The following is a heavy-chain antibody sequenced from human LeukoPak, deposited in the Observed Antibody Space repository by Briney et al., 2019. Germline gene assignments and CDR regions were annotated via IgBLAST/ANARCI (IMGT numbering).Heavy chain of an antibody. V-gene: IGHV3-48*01. CDR1: GFTFSSYS. D-gene: IGHD2-2*01. J-gene: IGHJ4*02. Sequence: GGSLRHSCAASGFTFSSYSMNWVRQAPGKGLEWVSYISSSSSTIYYADSVKGRFTISRDNSKNTLYLQMDSLRAEDTAVYYCAKEHCSSDPCYVDYWGQGSLVTVSS. CDR2: ISSSSSTI. CDR3: AKEHCSSDPCYVDY.